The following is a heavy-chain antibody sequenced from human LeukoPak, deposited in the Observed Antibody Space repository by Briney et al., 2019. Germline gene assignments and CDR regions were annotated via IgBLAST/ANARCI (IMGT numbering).Heavy chain of an antibody. J-gene: IGHJ3*02. V-gene: IGHV3-33*01. CDR1: GFTFSSYG. Sequence: PVRSLRLSCAASGFTFSSYGMHWVRQAPGKGLEWVAVIWYDGSNKYYADSVKGRFTISRDNSKNTLYLQMNSLRAEDTVVYYCALGVRGFDAFDIWGQGTMVTVSS. CDR2: IWYDGSNK. CDR3: ALGVRGFDAFDI. D-gene: IGHD3-10*01.